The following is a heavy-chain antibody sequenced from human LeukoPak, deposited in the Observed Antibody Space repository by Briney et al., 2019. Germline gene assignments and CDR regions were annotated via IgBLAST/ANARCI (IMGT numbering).Heavy chain of an antibody. Sequence: SSETLSLTCTVSGGSISSYYWSWIRQPPGKGLEWIGYIYYSGSTNYNPSLKSRVTISVDTSKNQFSLKLSSVTAADTAVYYCARHLSPNYYGSGSYLRGVPLGYWGQGTLVTVSS. V-gene: IGHV4-59*08. CDR3: ARHLSPNYYGSGSYLRGVPLGY. J-gene: IGHJ4*02. CDR1: GGSISSYY. D-gene: IGHD3-10*01. CDR2: IYYSGST.